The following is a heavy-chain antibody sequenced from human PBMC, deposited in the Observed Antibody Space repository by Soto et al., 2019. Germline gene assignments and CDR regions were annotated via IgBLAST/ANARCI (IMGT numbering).Heavy chain of an antibody. D-gene: IGHD2-15*01. CDR1: GFSLSTSGVG. CDR2: IYWDDDK. J-gene: IGHJ5*02. Sequence: SGPAGEPTQTLTLTCTFSGFSLSTSGVGVGWIRQPPGKALEWLGIIYWDDDKRYSTSLKTRLTISKDTSKNQVVLTMTNMDPVDTATYYCARGTGGNRRLRKRVGWFDPWGQGTLVTVSS. V-gene: IGHV2-5*02. CDR3: ARGTGGNRRLRKRVGWFDP.